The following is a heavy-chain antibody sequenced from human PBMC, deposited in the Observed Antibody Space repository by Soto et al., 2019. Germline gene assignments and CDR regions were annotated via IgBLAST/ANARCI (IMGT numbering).Heavy chain of an antibody. V-gene: IGHV5-51*01. CDR2: IYPGDSDT. CDR1: GYTFTDYW. J-gene: IGHJ3*02. Sequence: PGESLKISCKGSGYTFTDYWIGWVRQLPGKGLEWMGIIYPGDSDTRYSPSFQGQVTITADKSTSTAYLQWNTLKASDTAMYYCAMPIDSSGHDAFDIWGQGTMVTVSS. CDR3: AMPIDSSGHDAFDI. D-gene: IGHD3-22*01.